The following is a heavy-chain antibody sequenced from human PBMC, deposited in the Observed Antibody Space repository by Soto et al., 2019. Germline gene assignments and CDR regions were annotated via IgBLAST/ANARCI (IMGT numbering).Heavy chain of an antibody. V-gene: IGHV4-31*03. D-gene: IGHD3-9*01. J-gene: IGHJ5*02. CDR3: ARVNYDILTGYSSNWLDP. CDR2: IYYSGST. CDR1: GGSISSGGYY. Sequence: SETLSLTCTVSGGSISSGGYYWSWIRQHPGKGLEWIGYIYYSGSTYYNPSLKGRVTISVDTSKNQFSLKLSSVTAADTAVYYCARVNYDILTGYSSNWLDPCGQGALVTVSS.